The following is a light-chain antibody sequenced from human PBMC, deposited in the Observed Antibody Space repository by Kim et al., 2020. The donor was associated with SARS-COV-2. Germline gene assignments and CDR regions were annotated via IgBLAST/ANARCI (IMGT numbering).Light chain of an antibody. Sequence: EILMTQSPATLSLFPGERAALSCRASQSVSTNLAWYQQKPGQAPRLLIYGASSRATGIPARFSGSGSGTEFTLTISSLQSEDFAVYYCHQYSNWPWTFGQGTKVDIK. CDR3: HQYSNWPWT. CDR1: QSVSTN. J-gene: IGKJ1*01. CDR2: GAS. V-gene: IGKV3-15*01.